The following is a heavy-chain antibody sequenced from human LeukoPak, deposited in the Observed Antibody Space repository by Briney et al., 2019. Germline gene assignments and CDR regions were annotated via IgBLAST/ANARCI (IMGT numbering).Heavy chain of an antibody. CDR1: GFTFSSYE. V-gene: IGHV3-48*03. Sequence: PGGSLRLSCAASGFTFSSYEMNWVRQAPGKGLEWVSYISSSGSTIYYEDSVKGRFTISRDNAKNSLYLQMNSMRADDTAVYYCARGRYCSGGTCYIYWYFDLWGRGTLVTVSS. CDR2: ISSSGSTI. D-gene: IGHD2-15*01. J-gene: IGHJ2*01. CDR3: ARGRYCSGGTCYIYWYFDL.